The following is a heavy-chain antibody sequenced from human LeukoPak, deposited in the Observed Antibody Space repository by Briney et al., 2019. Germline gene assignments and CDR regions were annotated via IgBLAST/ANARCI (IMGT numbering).Heavy chain of an antibody. J-gene: IGHJ6*03. D-gene: IGHD2-15*01. CDR3: ARVGSKDIVVVVAANYYYYMDV. Sequence: GGSLRLSCAASGVSVSTHYMSWVRHAPGKGLEWVSVIFANGNTKYADSVKGRFTISRDNSKNMLYLQMNSLRAEDTAVYYCARVGSKDIVVVVAANYYYYMDVWGKGTTVTVSS. CDR2: IFANGNT. CDR1: GVSVSTHY. V-gene: IGHV3-66*01.